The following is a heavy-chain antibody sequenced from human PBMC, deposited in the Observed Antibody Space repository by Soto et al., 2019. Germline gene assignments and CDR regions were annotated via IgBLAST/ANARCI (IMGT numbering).Heavy chain of an antibody. J-gene: IGHJ4*02. CDR2: ISNSGST. CDR1: GASISRTDYY. D-gene: IGHD3-10*01. V-gene: IGHV4-30-4*01. CDR3: ARATAYYGRTDCYPFDY. Sequence: PSETLSLTCTVSGASISRTDYYWSWVRQPPGKGLEWIGYISNSGSTSYNPSLKSRISMSLETSRNQFSLKLSSVTAADTALYFCARATAYYGRTDCYPFDYWGQGTRVTVSS.